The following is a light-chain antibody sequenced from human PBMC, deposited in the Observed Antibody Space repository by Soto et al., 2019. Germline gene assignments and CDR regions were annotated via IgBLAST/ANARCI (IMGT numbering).Light chain of an antibody. Sequence: QSALTQPPSASGSPGQSVTISCTGTSSDVGGYNYVSWYQQHPGKVPKLMIYGVSNRPSGVPDRFSGSKSGNTASLTISGLQAADEADYYCSLYTSENTYVFGTGTKVTVL. CDR2: GVS. CDR3: SLYTSENTYV. J-gene: IGLJ1*01. V-gene: IGLV2-18*01. CDR1: SSDVGGYNY.